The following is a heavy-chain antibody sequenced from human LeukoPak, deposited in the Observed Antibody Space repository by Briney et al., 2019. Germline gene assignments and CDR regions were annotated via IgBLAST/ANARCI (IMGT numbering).Heavy chain of an antibody. V-gene: IGHV1-69*05. Sequence: SVKVSCKASGGTFSSYAISWARQAPGQGLEWMGGIIPIFGTANYAQKFQGRVTITTDESTSTAYMELSSLRSEDTAVYYCAGETPGGITGTTLGYWGQGTLVTVSS. J-gene: IGHJ4*02. CDR3: AGETPGGITGTTLGY. CDR1: GGTFSSYA. CDR2: IIPIFGTA. D-gene: IGHD1-20*01.